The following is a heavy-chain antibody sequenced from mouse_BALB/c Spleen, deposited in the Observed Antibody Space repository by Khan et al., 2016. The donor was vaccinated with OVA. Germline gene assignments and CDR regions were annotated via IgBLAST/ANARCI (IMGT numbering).Heavy chain of an antibody. CDR1: GFNIKDTY. CDR3: ATLYGNPLAY. Sequence: IQLVQSGAELVKPGASIKLSCTASGFNIKDTYMHWVKQRPEQGPEWIGRIDPTNDTIKYDPKFQDKATITADTYSKTAYLKLSSLTSEDTAVYYCATLYGNPLAYWGQGTLVSVSA. CDR2: IDPTNDTI. D-gene: IGHD2-1*01. J-gene: IGHJ3*01. V-gene: IGHV14-3*02.